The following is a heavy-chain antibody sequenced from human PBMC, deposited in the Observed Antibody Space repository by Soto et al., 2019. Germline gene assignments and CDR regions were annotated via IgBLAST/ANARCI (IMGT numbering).Heavy chain of an antibody. CDR2: IIPILGIA. D-gene: IGHD1-7*01. J-gene: IGHJ6*04. V-gene: IGHV1-69*04. Sequence: GASVKVSCKASGGTFSSYTISWVRQAPGQGLEWMGRIIPILGIANYAQKFQGRVTITADKSTSTAYMELSSLRSEDTAVYYCAREGWNYDLIPSRRPGFPLDVWGKGTTVTVSS. CDR1: GGTFSSYT. CDR3: AREGWNYDLIPSRRPGFPLDV.